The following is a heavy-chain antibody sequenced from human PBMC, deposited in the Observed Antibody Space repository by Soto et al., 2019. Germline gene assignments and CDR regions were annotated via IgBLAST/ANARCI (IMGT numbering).Heavy chain of an antibody. CDR2: IYYSGST. CDR1: GGSISSSSYY. Sequence: SETLSLTCTVSGGSISSSSYYWGWIRQPPGKGLEWIGSIYYSGSTYYNPSLKSRVTISVDTSKNQFSLKLSSVTAADTAVYYCARRAGRDSFDYWGQGTLVTVSS. CDR3: ARRAGRDSFDY. V-gene: IGHV4-39*01. D-gene: IGHD3-10*01. J-gene: IGHJ4*02.